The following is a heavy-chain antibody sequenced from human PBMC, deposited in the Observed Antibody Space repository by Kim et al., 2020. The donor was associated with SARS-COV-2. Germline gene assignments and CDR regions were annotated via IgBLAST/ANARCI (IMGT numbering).Heavy chain of an antibody. J-gene: IGHJ6*02. CDR2: IYSGGST. V-gene: IGHV3-53*01. D-gene: IGHD6-19*01. Sequence: GGSLRLSCAASGFTVSSNYMSWVRQAPGKGLEWVSVIYSGGSTYYADSVKGRFTISRDNSKNTLYLQMNSLRAEDTAVYYCARETTTQDSSGWYFRYYYYGMDVWGQGTTVTVSS. CDR3: ARETTTQDSSGWYFRYYYYGMDV. CDR1: GFTVSSNY.